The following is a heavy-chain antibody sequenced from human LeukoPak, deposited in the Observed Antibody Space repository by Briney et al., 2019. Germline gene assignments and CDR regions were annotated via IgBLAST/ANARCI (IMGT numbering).Heavy chain of an antibody. Sequence: GGSLRLSCAASGFTFSSYAMHWVRQASGKGLEWVGRIRSKANSYATAYAASVKGRFTISRDDSKNTAYLQMNSLKTEDTAVYYCTSYTIAAAGFDYWGQGTLVTVSS. J-gene: IGHJ4*02. CDR2: IRSKANSYAT. CDR1: GFTFSSYA. D-gene: IGHD6-13*01. V-gene: IGHV3-73*01. CDR3: TSYTIAAAGFDY.